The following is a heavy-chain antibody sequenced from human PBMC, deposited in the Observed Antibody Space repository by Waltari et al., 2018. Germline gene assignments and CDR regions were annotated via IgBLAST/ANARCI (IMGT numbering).Heavy chain of an antibody. CDR3: ATLGEYSSGWYSYYFDY. D-gene: IGHD6-19*01. CDR2: IYYTVST. Sequence: QLQLQESGPGLVKTSESPSLPRTVSAGSISSRSSYRGWIRQPPGKGLEWIGNIYYTVSTYYNPSLKSRVTISVDTSKNQFSLKLTSVTAADTAVYYCATLGEYSSGWYSYYFDYWGQGILVTVSS. CDR1: AGSISSRSSY. J-gene: IGHJ4*02. V-gene: IGHV4-39*05.